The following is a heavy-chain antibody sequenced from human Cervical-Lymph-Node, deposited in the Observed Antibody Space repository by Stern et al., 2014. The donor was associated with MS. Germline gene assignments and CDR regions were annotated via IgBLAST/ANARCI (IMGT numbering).Heavy chain of an antibody. D-gene: IGHD3-16*01. CDR1: GYAFTGFY. J-gene: IGHJ4*02. CDR3: ARATGGVTGY. CDR2: SNPTGGKT. V-gene: IGHV1-46*03. Sequence: QDQLVQSGAEVKKPGASVKVSCKASGYAFTGFYLHWVRQAPGQGLEWMGLSNPTGGKTTYAQRFQSRVTMTVDTSTSTVYMDLSSLRSDYTAVYYCARATGGVTGYWGQGTLVTVSS.